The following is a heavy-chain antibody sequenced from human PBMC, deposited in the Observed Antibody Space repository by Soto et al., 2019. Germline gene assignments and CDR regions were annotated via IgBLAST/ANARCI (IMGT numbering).Heavy chain of an antibody. CDR1: GYTFTGQY. D-gene: IGHD3-16*01. CDR3: GRVSRFYYAMDV. CDR2: INPISGDT. V-gene: IGHV1-2*02. J-gene: IGHJ6*02. Sequence: ASVKVSCKASGYTFTGQYIHWVRQAPGQGLEWMGWINPISGDTEYAQKFKGRVTMTRDTSISTAYMDLRSLISEDTAVHYCGRVSRFYYAMDVWGQGTTVTVSS.